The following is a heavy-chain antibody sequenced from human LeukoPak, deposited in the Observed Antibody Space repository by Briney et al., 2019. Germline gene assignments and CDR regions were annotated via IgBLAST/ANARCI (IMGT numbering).Heavy chain of an antibody. D-gene: IGHD1-1*01. J-gene: IGHJ4*02. Sequence: PGGSLRLSCAASGFTFSGSWMSWVRQAPGKGLEWVASIKRDESAIFYLASVKGRFTISRDNARNLLFPQMNTLRAEDTAVYYCAKLLGDATTYDYWGQGALVTVSS. V-gene: IGHV3-7*01. CDR3: AKLLGDATTYDY. CDR2: IKRDESAI. CDR1: GFTFSGSW.